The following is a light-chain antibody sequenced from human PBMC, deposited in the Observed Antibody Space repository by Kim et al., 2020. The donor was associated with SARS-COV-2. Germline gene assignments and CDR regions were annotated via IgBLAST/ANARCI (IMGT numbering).Light chain of an antibody. Sequence: DIQMTQSPSSLSSSVGDRVTITCRASQSISTYLNWYQHKPGRVPKLLIYAASSLQSGVPSRFSGSGSGTDFTLTISSLLPDDFATYYFQQSFNTPYTFGQGTKLEI. V-gene: IGKV1-39*01. CDR3: QQSFNTPYT. J-gene: IGKJ2*01. CDR1: QSISTY. CDR2: AAS.